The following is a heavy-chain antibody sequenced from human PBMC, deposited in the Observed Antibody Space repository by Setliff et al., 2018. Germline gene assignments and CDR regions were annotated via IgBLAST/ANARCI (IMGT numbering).Heavy chain of an antibody. J-gene: IGHJ4*02. V-gene: IGHV3-23*01. CDR1: GFTFSSYA. Sequence: GGSLRLSCAASGFTFSSYAMSWVRQAPGKGLEWVSAISGSGGSTYYADSVKGRFTISRDNSKNTLYLQMNSLRAEDTAVYYCARDPQQLVIRYYFDYWGQGTLVTVSS. CDR2: ISGSGGST. D-gene: IGHD6-6*01. CDR3: ARDPQQLVIRYYFDY.